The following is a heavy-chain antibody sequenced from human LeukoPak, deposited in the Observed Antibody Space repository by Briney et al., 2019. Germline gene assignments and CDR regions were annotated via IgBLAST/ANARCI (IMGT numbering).Heavy chain of an antibody. D-gene: IGHD7-27*01. CDR2: VNPSGGST. CDR1: GYTFTSYY. J-gene: IGHJ4*02. V-gene: IGHV1-46*01. Sequence: GASVKVSCKASGYTFTSYYMHWVRQAPGQGLEWMGIVNPSGGSTSYAQKFQGRVTMTRDTSTSTVYMELSSLRSEDTAVYYCARTILTGDPHDYWGQGTLVTVSS. CDR3: ARTILTGDPHDY.